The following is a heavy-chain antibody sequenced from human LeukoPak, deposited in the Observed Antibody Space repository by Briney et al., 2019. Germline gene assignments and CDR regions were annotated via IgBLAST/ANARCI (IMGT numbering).Heavy chain of an antibody. Sequence: GGSLRLSCAASGSTVSSNYMSWVRQAPGKGLEWVSVIYSGGSTYYADSVKGRFTISRDNSKNTLYLQMNSLRAEDTAVYYCARDLRAGGNNWFDPWGQGTLVTVSS. CDR1: GSTVSSNY. CDR2: IYSGGST. D-gene: IGHD4-17*01. J-gene: IGHJ5*02. CDR3: ARDLRAGGNNWFDP. V-gene: IGHV3-66*01.